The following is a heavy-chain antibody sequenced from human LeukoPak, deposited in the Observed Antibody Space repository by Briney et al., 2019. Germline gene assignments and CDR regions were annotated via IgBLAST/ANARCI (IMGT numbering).Heavy chain of an antibody. CDR2: INPNSGGT. CDR1: GGTFSSYA. CDR3: ARSYGDYYYYYYYMDV. D-gene: IGHD4-17*01. V-gene: IGHV1-2*02. Sequence: GASVKVSCKASGGTFSSYAISWVRQAPGQGLEWMGWINPNSGGTNYAQKFQGRVTMTRDTSISTAYMELSRLRSDDTAVYYCARSYGDYYYYYYYMDVWGKGTTVTVSS. J-gene: IGHJ6*03.